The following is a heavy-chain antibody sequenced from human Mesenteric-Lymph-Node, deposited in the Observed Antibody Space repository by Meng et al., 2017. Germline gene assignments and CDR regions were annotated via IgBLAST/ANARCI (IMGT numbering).Heavy chain of an antibody. Sequence: ASVKVSCKASGYTFGSLSSFGIAWVRQAPGQGLEWMGWISAYNGNTNYAQNLQGRVTMTTDTSTSTAYMELRSLRSDDTAVYYCARGGRGYSGYDPPRDYWGQGTLVTVSS. V-gene: IGHV1-18*01. CDR2: ISAYNGNT. CDR1: GYTFGSLSSFG. J-gene: IGHJ4*02. D-gene: IGHD5-12*01. CDR3: ARGGRGYSGYDPPRDY.